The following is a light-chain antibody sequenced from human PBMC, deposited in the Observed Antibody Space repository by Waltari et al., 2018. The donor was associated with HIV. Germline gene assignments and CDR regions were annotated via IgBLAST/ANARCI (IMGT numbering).Light chain of an antibody. Sequence: SYVLTQPPSVSVAPGKTARITCGGNNIGSKGVHWYQQKPGQAPVLVIYYDSDRPSGIPERFSGSNSGNTATLTISRVEAGDEVDYYRQVWDSSSDTYVFGTGTKVTVL. V-gene: IGLV3-21*04. CDR2: YDS. J-gene: IGLJ1*01. CDR3: QVWDSSSDTYV. CDR1: NIGSKG.